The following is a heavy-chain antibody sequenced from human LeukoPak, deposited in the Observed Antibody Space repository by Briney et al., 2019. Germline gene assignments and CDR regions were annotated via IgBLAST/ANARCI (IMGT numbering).Heavy chain of an antibody. D-gene: IGHD1-26*01. J-gene: IGHJ5*02. Sequence: GGSLRLSCAASGFTFSSDWMHWVRQAPGQGLVWVSRINPAGSSTNYADSVKGRFTISRDNAMNTVYLHLNSLRAEDTAVYYCARGVRGSYGTDLWGQGTLVTVSS. CDR1: GFTFSSDW. CDR3: ARGVRGSYGTDL. CDR2: INPAGSST. V-gene: IGHV3-74*01.